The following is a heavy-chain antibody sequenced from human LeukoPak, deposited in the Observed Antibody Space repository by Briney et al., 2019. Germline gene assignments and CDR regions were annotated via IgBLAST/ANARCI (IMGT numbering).Heavy chain of an antibody. V-gene: IGHV3-23*01. D-gene: IGHD6-13*01. CDR2: ISGSGGST. J-gene: IGHJ3*02. Sequence: GGSLRLSCVASGFTLSSYAICWVRQAPRKGLEWVSAISGSGGSTDYADSVKGRFTISIDNSKNTLYMQMNSVRSEDTAVYYCAKGYSSSWKDAFDIWGQGTMVTVSS. CDR1: GFTLSSYA. CDR3: AKGYSSSWKDAFDI.